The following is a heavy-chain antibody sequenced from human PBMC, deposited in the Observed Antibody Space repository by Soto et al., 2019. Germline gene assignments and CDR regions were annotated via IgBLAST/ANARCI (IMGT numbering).Heavy chain of an antibody. CDR1: GFTFSSYV. J-gene: IGHJ6*02. V-gene: IGHV3-30-3*01. CDR2: ISYDGSNK. CDR3: ARASCYGDHGMDV. D-gene: IGHD4-17*01. Sequence: QVQLVESGGGVVQPGRSLRLSCAASGFTFSSYVIHWVRQAPGKGLEWVAIISYDGSNKYYADSVKGRFTISRDNSKNTLNLQMNSLRAEDTAVYYCARASCYGDHGMDVWGQGTTVTVSS.